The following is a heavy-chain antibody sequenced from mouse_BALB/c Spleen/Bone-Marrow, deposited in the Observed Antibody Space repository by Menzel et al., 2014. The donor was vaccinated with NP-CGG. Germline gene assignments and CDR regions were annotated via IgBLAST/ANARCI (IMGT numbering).Heavy chain of an antibody. Sequence: EVQLQQSGPELVKPGASMKMSCKASGYTFTDYYMDWVKQSHGEGFEWIGRVNPYNGGTSYNQKFKGKATLTVDKSSSTAYMELTSLTSEDSAVYYCSRNPFTTATAWFAYWGQGTLVTVSA. CDR2: VNPYNGGT. CDR3: SRNPFTTATAWFAY. J-gene: IGHJ3*01. V-gene: IGHV1-19*01. CDR1: GYTFTDYY. D-gene: IGHD1-2*01.